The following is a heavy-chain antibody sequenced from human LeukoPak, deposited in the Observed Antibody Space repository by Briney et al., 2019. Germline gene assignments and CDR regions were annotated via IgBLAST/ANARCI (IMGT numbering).Heavy chain of an antibody. CDR3: ARDSGAYDSSGYYFNLPDY. CDR1: GYTFTIYD. J-gene: IGHJ4*02. CDR2: IIPILGIA. Sequence: GASVTVSCKASGYTFTIYDINWVRQAPGQGLEWMGRIIPILGIANYAQKFQGRVTITADKSTSTAYMELSSLRSEDTAVYYCARDSGAYDSSGYYFNLPDYWGQGTLVTVSS. V-gene: IGHV1-69*04. D-gene: IGHD3-22*01.